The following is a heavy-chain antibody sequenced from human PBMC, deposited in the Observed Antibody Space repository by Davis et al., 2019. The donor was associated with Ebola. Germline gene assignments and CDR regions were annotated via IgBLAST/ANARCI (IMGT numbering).Heavy chain of an antibody. V-gene: IGHV1-8*01. CDR2: MNPNSGNT. D-gene: IGHD5-12*01. CDR3: ARGMEVWWLSAHNWFDP. CDR1: GYTFTSYD. J-gene: IGHJ5*02. Sequence: ASVKVSCKASGYTFTSYDINWVRQATGQGLEWMGWMNPNSGNTGYAQKFQGRVTMTRNPSISTAYMELSSLRSEDTAVYYCARGMEVWWLSAHNWFDPWGQGTLVTVSS.